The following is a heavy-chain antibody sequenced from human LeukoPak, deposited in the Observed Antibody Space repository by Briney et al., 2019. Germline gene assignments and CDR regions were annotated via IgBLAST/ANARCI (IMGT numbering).Heavy chain of an antibody. J-gene: IGHJ6*02. CDR3: ARYCSSTSCSNYYYGMDV. D-gene: IGHD2-2*01. CDR2: IYHSARS. CDR1: GDSVSSSY. Sequence: PSETLSLTCTVSGDSVSSSYWSWIRQPPGKGLECLGNIYHSARSDYNPSLKSRVTISVDRSKNQFSLKLSAVTAADTAVYYCARYCSSTSCSNYYYGMDVWGQGTTVTVS. V-gene: IGHV4-59*02.